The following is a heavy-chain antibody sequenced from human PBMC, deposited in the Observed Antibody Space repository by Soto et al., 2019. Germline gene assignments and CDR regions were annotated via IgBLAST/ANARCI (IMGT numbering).Heavy chain of an antibody. CDR3: AKRRLNTITSLSDW. V-gene: IGHV3-23*01. D-gene: IGHD3-16*02. J-gene: IGHJ1*01. Sequence: SLRLSCVASGFSFSEYGMSWVRQTPQKTLEWVASISGNKMTIFYPDSVKGSFFISRDNSDNTLLLQLNSLRDDYTAIYYCAKRRLNTITSLSDWWGQGVQVTSPQ. CDR2: ISGNKMTI. CDR1: GFSFSEYG.